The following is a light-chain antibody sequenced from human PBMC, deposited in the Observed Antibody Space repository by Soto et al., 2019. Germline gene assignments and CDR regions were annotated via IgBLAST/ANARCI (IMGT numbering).Light chain of an antibody. Sequence: EIAMTQSPATLSVSPGERATLSCRASQSVSSKLAWYQQKPGQAPRLLIYDASTRATGIPARFSGSGSGTEFTLTISSLQSEDFAVYYCQQYNNWPQTFGQGTKVDI. CDR1: QSVSSK. J-gene: IGKJ1*01. V-gene: IGKV3-15*01. CDR3: QQYNNWPQT. CDR2: DAS.